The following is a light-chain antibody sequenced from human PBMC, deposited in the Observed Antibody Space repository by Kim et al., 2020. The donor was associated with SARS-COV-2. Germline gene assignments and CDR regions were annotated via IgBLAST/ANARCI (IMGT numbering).Light chain of an antibody. CDR1: QSVSSD. V-gene: IGKV3-15*01. Sequence: LSVSPGEGATLSCSASQSVSSDLAWYQRKPGQAPRLLIYDTSTRATGVPARFSGSGSGTEFTLTISSLQSEDFAVYFCQQYNNLITFGQGTRLDI. CDR3: QQYNNLIT. CDR2: DTS. J-gene: IGKJ5*01.